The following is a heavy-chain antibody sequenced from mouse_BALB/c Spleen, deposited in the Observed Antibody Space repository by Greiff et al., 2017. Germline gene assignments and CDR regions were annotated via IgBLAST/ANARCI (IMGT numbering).Heavy chain of an antibody. Sequence: VKLVESGPGLVAPSQSLSITCTVSGFSLTSYGVHWVRQPPGKGLEWLGVIWAGGSTNYNSALMSRLSISKDNSKSQVFLKMNSLQTDDTAMYYCARYYGYDTPFDYWGQGTTLTVSS. CDR2: IWAGGST. D-gene: IGHD2-2*01. J-gene: IGHJ2*01. CDR1: GFSLTSYG. CDR3: ARYYGYDTPFDY. V-gene: IGHV2-9*02.